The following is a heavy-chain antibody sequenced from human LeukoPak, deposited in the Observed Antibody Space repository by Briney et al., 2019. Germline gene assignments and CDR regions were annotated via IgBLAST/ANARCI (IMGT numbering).Heavy chain of an antibody. V-gene: IGHV1-3*01. J-gene: IGHJ4*02. CDR3: ARRQVLGELSAFDY. Sequence: GASVKVSCKASGYTFTSYDINWVRQATGQGLEWMGWINAGNGNTKYSQKFQGRVTITRDTSASTAYMELSSLRSEDTAVYYCARRQVLGELSAFDYWGQGTLVTVSS. CDR1: GYTFTSYD. D-gene: IGHD3-10*01. CDR2: INAGNGNT.